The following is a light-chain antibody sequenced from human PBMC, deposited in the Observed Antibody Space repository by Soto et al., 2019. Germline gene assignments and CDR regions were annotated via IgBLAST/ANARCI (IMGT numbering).Light chain of an antibody. CDR2: KTS. CDR1: QSIRNW. Sequence: DIQMTQSPSTLSASVGDRVTITCRASQSIRNWLAWYQQKPGKAPKLLIYKTSNLDSGVPSRFSGSGSGTEFSLTISRLQPDDFATYYCQQYKSFSLTFGGGTRVEVK. V-gene: IGKV1-5*03. J-gene: IGKJ4*01. CDR3: QQYKSFSLT.